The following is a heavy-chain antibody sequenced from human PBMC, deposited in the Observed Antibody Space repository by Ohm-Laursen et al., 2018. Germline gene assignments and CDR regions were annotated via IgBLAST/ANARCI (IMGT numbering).Heavy chain of an antibody. V-gene: IGHV1-46*01. Sequence: GSSVKVSCKVSEYTFTSYYMHWVRQAPGQGLEWMVIINPSGGSTSYAQKFQGRVTMTTDTSTSTVYMELSSLRSEDTAVYYCARRYSSSSHYFDYWGQGTLVTVSS. D-gene: IGHD6-6*01. CDR2: INPSGGST. CDR1: EYTFTSYY. J-gene: IGHJ4*02. CDR3: ARRYSSSSHYFDY.